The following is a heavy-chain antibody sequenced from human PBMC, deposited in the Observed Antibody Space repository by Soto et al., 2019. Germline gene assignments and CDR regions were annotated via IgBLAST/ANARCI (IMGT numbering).Heavy chain of an antibody. J-gene: IGHJ6*02. CDR3: ASLCGGSCYDSDV. Sequence: QVQLVQSGAEVKDPGASVKVSCKASGYSFTSYAMHWVRQAPGQSLEWMGWINTGNGNTKYSQKIQGRVTITRDTFASTAYMELSSLRSEDTAVYYCASLCGGSCYDSDVWGQGTTVTVSS. CDR1: GYSFTSYA. D-gene: IGHD2-15*01. CDR2: INTGNGNT. V-gene: IGHV1-3*04.